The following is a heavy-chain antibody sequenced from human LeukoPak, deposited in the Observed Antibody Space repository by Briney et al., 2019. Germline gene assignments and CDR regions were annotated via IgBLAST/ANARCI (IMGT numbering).Heavy chain of an antibody. J-gene: IGHJ4*02. V-gene: IGHV3-7*05. CDR3: ARWNSGWEFDY. CDR1: AFSLSDYW. D-gene: IGHD6-19*01. CDR2: IKRDGSEE. Sequence: AGGSLRLSCAASAFSLSDYWMTWVRQAPGKGLHWVAHIKRDGSEEYYVDSVKGRFTISRDNAKTSLYLQMNSLRAEDTAVYYCARWNSGWEFDYWGQGTLVSVSS.